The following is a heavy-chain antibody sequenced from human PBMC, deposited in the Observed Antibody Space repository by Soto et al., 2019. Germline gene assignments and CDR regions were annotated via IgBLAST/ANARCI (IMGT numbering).Heavy chain of an antibody. CDR1: GGSFSGYY. CDR3: ARYPSIAARNLWLDP. J-gene: IGHJ5*02. V-gene: IGHV4-34*01. CDR2: MNHSGST. Sequence: PSETLSLTCAVYGGSFSGYYWSWISQPPGKGLEWIGEMNHSGSTNYNPSLKSRVTISVDTSKNQFSLKLSSVTAADTAVYYCARYPSIAARNLWLDPWGQGTLVTVSS. D-gene: IGHD6-6*01.